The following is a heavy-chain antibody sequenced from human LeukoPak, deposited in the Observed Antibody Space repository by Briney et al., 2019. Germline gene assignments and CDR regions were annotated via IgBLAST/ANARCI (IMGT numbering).Heavy chain of an antibody. V-gene: IGHV4-59*01. J-gene: IGHJ4*02. D-gene: IGHD3-10*01. CDR1: GGSISSYY. Sequence: SETLSLTCTVSGGSISSYYWSWIRQPPGKGLEWIGYIYYRGSTNYNPSLKSRVTISVDTSKNQFSLKLSSVTAADTAVYYCARVSATMVRGVRVFDYWGQGTLVTVSS. CDR3: ARVSATMVRGVRVFDY. CDR2: IYYRGST.